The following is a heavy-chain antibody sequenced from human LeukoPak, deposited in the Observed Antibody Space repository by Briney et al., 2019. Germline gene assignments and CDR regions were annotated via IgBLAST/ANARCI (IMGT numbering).Heavy chain of an antibody. CDR1: GSTFSSYG. J-gene: IGHJ4*02. CDR3: AKDRYVRYCSSTSCYHQNYFDY. D-gene: IGHD2-2*01. CDR2: IRYDGSNK. V-gene: IGHV3-30*02. Sequence: GGSLRLSCAASGSTFSSYGMHWVRQAPGKGLEWVAFIRYDGSNKYYADSVKGRFTISRDNSKNTLYLQMNSLRAEDTAVYYCAKDRYVRYCSSTSCYHQNYFDYWGQGTLVTVSS.